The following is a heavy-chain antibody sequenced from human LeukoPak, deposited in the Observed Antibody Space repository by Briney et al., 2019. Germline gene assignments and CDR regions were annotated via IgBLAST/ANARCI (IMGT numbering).Heavy chain of an antibody. CDR1: GGSISSGDYY. CDR2: IYYSGST. D-gene: IGHD4-17*01. Sequence: SETLSLTCTVSGGSISSGDYYWSWIRQPPGKGLEWIGYIYYSGSTYYNPSLKSQVTISVDTSKNQFSLKLSSVTAADTAVYYCARVDDGDYGYAFDIWGQGTMVTVSS. V-gene: IGHV4-30-4*08. J-gene: IGHJ3*02. CDR3: ARVDDGDYGYAFDI.